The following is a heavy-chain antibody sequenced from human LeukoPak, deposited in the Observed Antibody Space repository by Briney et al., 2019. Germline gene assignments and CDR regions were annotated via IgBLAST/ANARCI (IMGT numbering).Heavy chain of an antibody. CDR1: GFTFSRYW. CDR3: ARVLGCTNGVCHDAFDI. Sequence: GGSLRLSCAASGFTFSRYWMSWVRQAPGKGLEWVANIKEDGGEKFHVDSVKGRFTISRDDAKKSLYLQMNSLRAEDTAVYFCARVLGCTNGVCHDAFDIWGQGAVVTVSS. J-gene: IGHJ3*02. CDR2: IKEDGGEK. V-gene: IGHV3-7*01. D-gene: IGHD2-8*01.